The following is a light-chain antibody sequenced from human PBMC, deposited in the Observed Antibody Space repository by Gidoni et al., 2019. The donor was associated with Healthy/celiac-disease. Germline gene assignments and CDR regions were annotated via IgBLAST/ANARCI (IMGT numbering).Light chain of an antibody. CDR1: SSNIGAGYD. J-gene: IGLJ2*01. V-gene: IGLV1-40*01. CDR3: QSYDSSLSASVV. CDR2: GNS. Sequence: QSVLTQPPSLSRAPGQSVTISGTGSSSNIGAGYDVHWYQQLPGPAPKLLIYGNSNRPSGVPDRFSGSKSGTSASLAITGLQAEDEADYYCQSYDSSLSASVVFGGGTKLTVL.